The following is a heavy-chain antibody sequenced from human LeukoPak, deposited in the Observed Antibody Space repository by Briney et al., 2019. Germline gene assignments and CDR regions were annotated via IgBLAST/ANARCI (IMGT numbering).Heavy chain of an antibody. CDR2: IHHSGST. Sequence: SETLSLTCSVSGYSINSGSYWGWIRQPPGKGLEWIASIHHSGSTYYNPSLKSRVTIPVDTSKNQLSLKLTSVTAADTAVYYCARAFGVVIYFDYWGQGTLVTVSS. V-gene: IGHV4-38-2*02. CDR3: ARAFGVVIYFDY. D-gene: IGHD3-3*01. CDR1: GYSINSGSY. J-gene: IGHJ4*02.